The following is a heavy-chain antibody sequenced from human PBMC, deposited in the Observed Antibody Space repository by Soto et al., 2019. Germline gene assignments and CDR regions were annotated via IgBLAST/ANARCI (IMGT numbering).Heavy chain of an antibody. CDR3: AEDDCSSPSCYRRGAFDV. CDR2: LSFDGKNK. J-gene: IGHJ3*01. V-gene: IGHV3-30*18. Sequence: GGSLRLSCAASGFAFSCYRMHWVRQAPGEGLEWVALLSFDGKNKFYADNVKGPFTIYRDNSKNTLYLDMNSLRTEDMGVFYCAEDDCSSPSCYRRGAFDVWGHGTMVTVSS. D-gene: IGHD2-2*01. CDR1: GFAFSCYR.